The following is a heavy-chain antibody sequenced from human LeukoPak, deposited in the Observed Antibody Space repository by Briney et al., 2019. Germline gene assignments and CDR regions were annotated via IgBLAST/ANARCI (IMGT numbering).Heavy chain of an antibody. CDR2: ISWNSGSI. CDR1: GFTFDVYA. CDR3: AKDSSGYTYDYFDY. V-gene: IGHV3-9*01. J-gene: IGHJ4*02. D-gene: IGHD3-22*01. Sequence: QSGGSLRLSCAASGFTFDVYAMHWVRQAPGEGLEWVSGISWNSGSIGYADSVKGRFTISRDNAKNSLYMQMYSLRAEDTALYYCAKDSSGYTYDYFDYWGQGTLVTVSS.